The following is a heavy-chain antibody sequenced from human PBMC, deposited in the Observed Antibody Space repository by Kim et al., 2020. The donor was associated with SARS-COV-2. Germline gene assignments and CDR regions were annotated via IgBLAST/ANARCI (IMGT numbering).Heavy chain of an antibody. Sequence: SETLSLTCAVYGGSFSGYYWSWIRQPPGKGLEWIGEINHSGSTKYNPSPKSRVTISVDTSKNQFSLKLNSVTAADTAVYYCARDRGTIFGVVIINDAFDIWGQGKMVTVSS. CDR3: ARDRGTIFGVVIINDAFDI. CDR2: INHSGST. CDR1: GGSFSGYY. V-gene: IGHV4-34*01. J-gene: IGHJ3*02. D-gene: IGHD3-3*01.